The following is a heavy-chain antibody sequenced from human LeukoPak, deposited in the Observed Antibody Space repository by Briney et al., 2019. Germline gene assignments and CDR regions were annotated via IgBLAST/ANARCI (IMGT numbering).Heavy chain of an antibody. CDR2: ISSSGSTI. V-gene: IGHV3-48*03. J-gene: IGHJ4*02. D-gene: IGHD4-17*01. CDR3: AKVPHDYGEKYYFDY. Sequence: GGSLRLSCAASGFTFSSYEMNWVRQAPGKGLEWVSYISSSGSTIYYADSVKGRFTISRDNAKNSLYLQMNSLRAEDTAVYYCAKVPHDYGEKYYFDYWGQGTLVTVSS. CDR1: GFTFSSYE.